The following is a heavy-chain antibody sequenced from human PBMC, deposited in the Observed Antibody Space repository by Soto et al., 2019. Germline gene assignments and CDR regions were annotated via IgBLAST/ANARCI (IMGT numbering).Heavy chain of an antibody. J-gene: IGHJ4*02. V-gene: IGHV4-34*01. D-gene: IGHD3-3*01. CDR2: INHSGST. CDR1: GGSFSGYY. CDR3: AAMTYYDFWRGYYYNYFDY. Sequence: SETLSLTCAVYGGSFSGYYWSWIRQPPGKGLEWIGEINHSGSTNYNPSLKSRVTISVDTSKNQFPLKLSSVTAADTAVYYCAAMTYYDFWRGYYYNYFDYWGQGTLVTVSS.